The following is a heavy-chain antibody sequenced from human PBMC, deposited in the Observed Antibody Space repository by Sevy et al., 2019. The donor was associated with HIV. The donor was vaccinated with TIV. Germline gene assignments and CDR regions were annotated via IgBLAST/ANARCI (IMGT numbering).Heavy chain of an antibody. D-gene: IGHD2-15*01. CDR2: ISPFNGDT. J-gene: IGHJ4*02. V-gene: IGHV1-18*01. Sequence: ASVKVSCKASGYTFTSYRIYWVRQAPGQGLEWMGWISPFNGDTNYAQKFQGRVTMITDTSTSTAYMGLRSLRSDDTAVYYCARAYCSGGSCYSLAYWGQGALVTVSS. CDR3: ARAYCSGGSCYSLAY. CDR1: GYTFTSYR.